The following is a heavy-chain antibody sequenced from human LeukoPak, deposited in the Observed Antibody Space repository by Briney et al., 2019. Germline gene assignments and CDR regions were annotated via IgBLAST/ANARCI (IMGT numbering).Heavy chain of an antibody. Sequence: SETLSLTCTVSGGSISRSLYYWGWIRQPPGKGLGWIGYIYYSGSTSYNPSLKSRVTISVDTSKNQFSLKLSSVTAADTAVYYCARYATAGGPSWFDPWGQGTLVTVSS. J-gene: IGHJ5*02. V-gene: IGHV4-61*05. CDR1: GGSISRSLYY. D-gene: IGHD6-13*01. CDR3: ARYATAGGPSWFDP. CDR2: IYYSGST.